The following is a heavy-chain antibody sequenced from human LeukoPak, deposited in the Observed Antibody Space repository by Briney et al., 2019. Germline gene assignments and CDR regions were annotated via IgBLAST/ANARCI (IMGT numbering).Heavy chain of an antibody. CDR2: ISSSGSTI. CDR1: GFTFSDYY. J-gene: IGHJ6*03. D-gene: IGHD2-15*01. Sequence: GGSLRLSCAASGFTFSDYYMNWIRQAPGKGLEWVSYISSSGSTIYYADSVKGRFTISRDNAKNSLFLQMNSLRAEDTAVYYCARVLRYCSGGNCYSGGLGYMDVWGKGTTVTISS. V-gene: IGHV3-11*01. CDR3: ARVLRYCSGGNCYSGGLGYMDV.